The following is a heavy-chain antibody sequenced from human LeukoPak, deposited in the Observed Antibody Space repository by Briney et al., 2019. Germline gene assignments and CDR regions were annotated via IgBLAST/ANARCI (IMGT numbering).Heavy chain of an antibody. V-gene: IGHV3-23*01. J-gene: IGHJ4*02. Sequence: GGSLKLSCAASGFTFSSYAMSWVRQAPGKGLEWVSAISGSGGSTYYADSVKGRFTISRDNSKNTLYLQMNSLRAEDTAVYYCAKETLYSSSWYYFDYWGQGTLVTVSS. CDR1: GFTFSSYA. D-gene: IGHD6-13*01. CDR2: ISGSGGST. CDR3: AKETLYSSSWYYFDY.